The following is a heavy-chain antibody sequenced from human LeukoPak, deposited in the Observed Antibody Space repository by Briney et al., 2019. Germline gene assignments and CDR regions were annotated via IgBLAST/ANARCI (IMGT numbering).Heavy chain of an antibody. CDR1: GYSISSGYY. CDR3: ARGFWIAAAPTD. CDR2: IYHSGST. J-gene: IGHJ4*02. Sequence: SETLSLTCAVSGYSISSGYYWGWIRQPPGKGLEWIGSIYHSGSTYYNPSLKSRVTISVDTSKNQFSLRLSSVTAADTAVYYCARGFWIAAAPTDWGQGTLVTVSS. V-gene: IGHV4-38-2*01. D-gene: IGHD6-13*01.